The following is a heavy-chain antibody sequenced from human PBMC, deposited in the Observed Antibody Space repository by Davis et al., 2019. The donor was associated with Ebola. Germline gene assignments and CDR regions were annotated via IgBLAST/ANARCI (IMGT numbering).Heavy chain of an antibody. D-gene: IGHD5-18*01. J-gene: IGHJ4*02. CDR1: GFTFTTYS. V-gene: IGHV3-21*01. CDR2: ISSDSDYI. CDR3: GKRRGLRGYIPERDY. Sequence: GGSLRLSCVASGFTFTTYSMSWVRQAPGKALEWVSSISSDSDYIYYADSAKGRFTISRDNAKNSLYLEMNSLRREDTGVYYCGKRRGLRGYIPERDYWGQGTLVTVSS.